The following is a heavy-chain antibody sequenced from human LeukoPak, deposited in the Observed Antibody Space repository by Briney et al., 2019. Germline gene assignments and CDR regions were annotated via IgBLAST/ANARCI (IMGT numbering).Heavy chain of an antibody. CDR1: GFTFSSYS. CDR2: ISSSSSYI. CDR3: VGDYYDSSGYYSRANWFDP. J-gene: IGHJ5*02. Sequence: GGSLRLSCAASGFTFSSYSMNWVRQAPGKGLEWVSSISSSSSYIYYADSVKGRFTISRDNAKNSLYLQMNSLRAEDTAVYYCVGDYYDSSGYYSRANWFDPWGQGTLVTVSS. V-gene: IGHV3-21*04. D-gene: IGHD3-22*01.